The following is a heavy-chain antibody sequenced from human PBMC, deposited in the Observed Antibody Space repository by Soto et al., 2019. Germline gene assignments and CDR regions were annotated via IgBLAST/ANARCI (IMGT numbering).Heavy chain of an antibody. CDR1: GFSLTSGVG. D-gene: IGHD3-16*01. J-gene: IGHJ4*02. V-gene: IGHV2-5*02. CDR3: APIDPEIVTVGGHGGFDY. Sequence: QITLKESGPTLVRPPQTLTLTCTFSGFSLTSGVGVGWIRQPPGKALEWLALIYWDDDKRYRPSLKNRLTITKDTYKNQGVLTMTNVGPVDTATYFCAPIDPEIVTVGGHGGFDYWGQGTLVTVSS. CDR2: IYWDDDK.